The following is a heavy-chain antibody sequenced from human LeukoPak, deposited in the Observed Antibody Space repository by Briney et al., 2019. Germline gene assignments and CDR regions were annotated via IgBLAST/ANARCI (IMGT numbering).Heavy chain of an antibody. D-gene: IGHD3-22*01. CDR2: IYYSGST. J-gene: IGHJ4*02. CDR3: ARQRYDSSGYYFDY. V-gene: IGHV4-59*01. Sequence: ETLSLTCTVSGGSISSYYLSWIRQPPGKGLEWIGYIYYSGSTNYNPSLKSRVTISVDTSKNQFSLKLSSVTAADTAVYYCARQRYDSSGYYFDYWGQGTLVTVSS. CDR1: GGSISSYY.